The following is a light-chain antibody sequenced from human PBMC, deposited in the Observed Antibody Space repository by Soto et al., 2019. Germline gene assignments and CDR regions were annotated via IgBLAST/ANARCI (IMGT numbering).Light chain of an antibody. CDR3: QQSYSTPIT. V-gene: IGKV1-39*01. J-gene: IGKJ5*01. Sequence: DLQMTQSPSSLSASVGDRVTITCRASQSMSSYLNWYQQKPGKAPKLLIYAASSLQSGVPSRFSGSGSGTDFTLTISSLQPKDFATYYCQQSYSTPITFGQGTRLEIK. CDR2: AAS. CDR1: QSMSSY.